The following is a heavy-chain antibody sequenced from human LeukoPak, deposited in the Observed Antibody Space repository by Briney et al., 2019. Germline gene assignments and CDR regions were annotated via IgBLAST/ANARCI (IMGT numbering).Heavy chain of an antibody. V-gene: IGHV3-33*01. CDR3: ARDSSTRGYFDY. D-gene: IGHD6-13*01. CDR1: GLTFSSYG. Sequence: TGGSLRLSCAAYGLTFSSYGMHSVRQAPGKGLEWEAVIWYDGSNKYYADSVKGRFTIYRDNSENTLYLQMNSLRGEETAVYYCARDSSTRGYFDYWGQGTLVTVSS. CDR2: IWYDGSNK. J-gene: IGHJ4*02.